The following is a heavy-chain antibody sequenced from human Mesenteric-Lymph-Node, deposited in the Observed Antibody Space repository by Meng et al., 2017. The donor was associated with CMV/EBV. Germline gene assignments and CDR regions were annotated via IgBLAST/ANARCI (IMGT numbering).Heavy chain of an antibody. CDR2: ISWNNDTK. CDR1: GFTFEDKA. CDR3: AKEGVAAMDV. V-gene: IGHV3-9*01. J-gene: IGHJ6*02. Sequence: LSLTCAASGFTFEDKAMHWVRQAPGKGLEWVSGISWNNDTKAYADSVKGRFTVSRDNAKNSLYLQMNSLRAEDTALYYCAKEGVAAMDVWGQGTPVTVSS. D-gene: IGHD3-16*01.